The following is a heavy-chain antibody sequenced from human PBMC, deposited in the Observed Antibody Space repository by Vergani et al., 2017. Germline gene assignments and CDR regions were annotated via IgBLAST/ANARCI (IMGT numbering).Heavy chain of an antibody. CDR2: IIPIFGTA. CDR1: GGTFSSYA. Sequence: QVQLVQSGAEVKKPGSSVKVSCKASGGTFSSYAISWVRQAPGQGLEWMGGIIPIFGTANYAQKFKGRVTITADESTSTAYMELIRLRSEDTAVYYCARASLDMATISEYVYWGQGTLVTVSS. J-gene: IGHJ4*02. CDR3: ARASLDMATISEYVY. V-gene: IGHV1-69*01. D-gene: IGHD5-24*01.